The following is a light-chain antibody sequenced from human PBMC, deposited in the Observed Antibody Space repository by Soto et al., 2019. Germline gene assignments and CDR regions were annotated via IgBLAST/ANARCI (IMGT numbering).Light chain of an antibody. J-gene: IGLJ2*01. CDR2: DVS. CDR3: SSYTSTNVVI. Sequence: QSALTQPASVSGSPGQSITISCTGSSGDIGDYKYVSWYKQHPGKAPKLMIYDVSNRPSGVSNRFSGSKSGNTASLTISGLQAEDEADYYCSSYTSTNVVIFGGGTKVTVL. V-gene: IGLV2-14*03. CDR1: SGDIGDYKY.